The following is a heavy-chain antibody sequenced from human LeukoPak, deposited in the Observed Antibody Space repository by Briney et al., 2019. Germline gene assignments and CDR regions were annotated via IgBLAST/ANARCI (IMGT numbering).Heavy chain of an antibody. CDR1: GGSVSSYY. CDR2: IHNSGRT. D-gene: IGHD1-14*01. V-gene: IGHV4-59*08. Sequence: SETLSLTCSVSGGSVSSYYWSWIRQSPGKGPEWIGYIHNSGRTNYNPSLKSRVTGFVDTSKNQVSLRLSSVTAADTAVYYCARHGTISSESYFDYWGQGALVTVSS. J-gene: IGHJ4*02. CDR3: ARHGTISSESYFDY.